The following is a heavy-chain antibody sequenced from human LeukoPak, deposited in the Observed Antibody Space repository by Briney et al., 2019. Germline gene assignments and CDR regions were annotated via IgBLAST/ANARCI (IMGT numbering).Heavy chain of an antibody. D-gene: IGHD3-3*01. Sequence: GGSLRLSCAASGFTFSSYDMSRVRQAPGNGLEWVTGISGSGDTTYYADSVRGRFTISRDNSRNTVYLQMNSRRAEDTAVYYCAKSWSGHAGDFDWWGQGTLVTVSS. CDR3: AKSWSGHAGDFDW. CDR1: GFTFSSYD. CDR2: ISGSGDTT. V-gene: IGHV3-23*01. J-gene: IGHJ4*02.